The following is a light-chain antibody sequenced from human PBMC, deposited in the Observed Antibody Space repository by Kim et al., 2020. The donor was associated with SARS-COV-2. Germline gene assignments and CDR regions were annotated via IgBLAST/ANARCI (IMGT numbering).Light chain of an antibody. Sequence: IVMTQSPATLSVSPGEGVTLSCRADQSVSNNLAWYQQQPGQAPRLLIYGASSRATGIPDRFSGSGSGTDFTLTISRLEPEDFAVYYCQQYGSSYTFGQGTKLEI. J-gene: IGKJ2*01. CDR2: GAS. CDR3: QQYGSSYT. CDR1: QSVSNN. V-gene: IGKV3-20*01.